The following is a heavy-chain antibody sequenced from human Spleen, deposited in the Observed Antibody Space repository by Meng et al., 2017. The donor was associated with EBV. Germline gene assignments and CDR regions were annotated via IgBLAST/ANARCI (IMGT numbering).Heavy chain of an antibody. CDR2: INQSGST. V-gene: IGHV4-34*01. D-gene: IGHD3-3*01. Sequence: GGGLFKRSETLSLTCGVPGGSLSGYYGTWIRQSPGKGLEWIGEINQSGSTNYNPSLKSRVTVSVDTSKNQFSLRVTSVTAADSALYYCAGEAGPFFGVIVYDSWGQGTLVTVSS. CDR3: AGEAGPFFGVIVYDS. J-gene: IGHJ4*02. CDR1: GGSLSGYY.